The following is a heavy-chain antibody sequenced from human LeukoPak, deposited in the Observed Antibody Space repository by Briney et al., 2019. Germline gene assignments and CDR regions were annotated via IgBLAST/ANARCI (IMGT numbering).Heavy chain of an antibody. J-gene: IGHJ4*02. V-gene: IGHV1-2*02. CDR3: ARYSSGWYEIASSDY. D-gene: IGHD6-19*01. Sequence: ASVKVSCKASGYTFTGYYMHWVRQAPGQGLEWMGWINPNSGGTNYAQKLQGRVTMTTDTSTSTAYMELRSLRSDDTAVYYCARYSSGWYEIASSDYWGQGTLVTVSS. CDR1: GYTFTGYY. CDR2: INPNSGGT.